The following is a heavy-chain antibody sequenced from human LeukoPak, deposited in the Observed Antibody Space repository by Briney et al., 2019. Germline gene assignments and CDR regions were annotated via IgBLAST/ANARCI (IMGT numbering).Heavy chain of an antibody. CDR1: GFIFSSYG. CDR3: AKTGSVRGGY. Sequence: GGSLRLSCAASGFIFSSYGMSWVRQAPGKGLEWVSSISGSGGSTYSADSVKGRFTISRDNSKNTLYLQMNSLRAEDTAVYHCAKTGSVRGGYWGQGTLVTVSS. CDR2: ISGSGGST. D-gene: IGHD3-10*01. J-gene: IGHJ4*02. V-gene: IGHV3-23*01.